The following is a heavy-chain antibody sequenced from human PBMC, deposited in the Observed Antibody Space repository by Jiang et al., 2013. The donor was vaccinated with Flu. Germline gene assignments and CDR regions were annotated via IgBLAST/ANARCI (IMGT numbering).Heavy chain of an antibody. D-gene: IGHD6-13*01. CDR1: GYSFTSYW. Sequence: EVKKPGESLRISCKGSGYSFTSYWISWVRQMPGKGLEWMGRIDPSDSYTNYSPSFQGHVTISADKSISTAYLQWSSLKASDTAMYYCARHVLEGGIAAAVHYGMDVWGKGTTVTVSS. V-gene: IGHV5-10-1*01. CDR2: IDPSDSYT. J-gene: IGHJ6*04. CDR3: ARHVLEGGIAAAVHYGMDV.